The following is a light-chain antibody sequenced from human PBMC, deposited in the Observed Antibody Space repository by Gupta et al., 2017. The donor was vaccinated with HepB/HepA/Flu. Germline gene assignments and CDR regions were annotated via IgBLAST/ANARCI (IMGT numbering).Light chain of an antibody. CDR3: STWDDSLNGLV. CDR1: SSNIGNNA. J-gene: IGLJ2*01. Sequence: QSVLILPPSVSEAPRQRVTISCSGVSSNIGNNAVNWYQQLPGKAPKLLIFDDDVLPSGVSDRFSCSRSGTSASLAISWLQSEDEAFYYLSTWDDSLNGLVFGGGTQLTVL. CDR2: DDD. V-gene: IGLV1-36*01.